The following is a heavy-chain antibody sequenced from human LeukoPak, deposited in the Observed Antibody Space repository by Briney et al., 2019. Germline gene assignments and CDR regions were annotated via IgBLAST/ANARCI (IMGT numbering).Heavy chain of an antibody. CDR2: VGHEDGTT. D-gene: IGHD3-22*01. Sequence: ASVKVSCKVSGSTLSKISIDWVRHAPGKGPEWMGSVGHEDGTTIHAQKFQGRFNMTVDTATDTAYMEMSSLMSEDTAIYYCATGAIVFDYWGQGTLVTVSS. J-gene: IGHJ4*02. CDR1: GSTLSKIS. CDR3: ATGAIVFDY. V-gene: IGHV1-24*01.